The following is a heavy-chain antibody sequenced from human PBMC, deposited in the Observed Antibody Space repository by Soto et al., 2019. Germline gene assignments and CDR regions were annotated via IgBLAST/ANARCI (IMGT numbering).Heavy chain of an antibody. V-gene: IGHV4-30-4*01. CDR1: GASIRSTDYY. J-gene: IGHJ5*02. Sequence: SETLSLTCTVSGASIRSTDYYWSWIRQAPGKGLEWIGYVYYTGSTYYNPSLMSRLTISVDTSKNQFSLKLTSVTAAETAVYYCVRTARQGAVAPHWFDRWGQGTQVTVAS. CDR3: VRTARQGAVAPHWFDR. D-gene: IGHD2-21*02. CDR2: VYYTGST.